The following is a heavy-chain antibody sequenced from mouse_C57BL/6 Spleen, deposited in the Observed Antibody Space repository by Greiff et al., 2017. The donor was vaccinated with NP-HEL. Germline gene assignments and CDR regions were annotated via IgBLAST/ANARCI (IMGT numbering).Heavy chain of an antibody. V-gene: IGHV1-82*01. CDR1: GYAFSSSW. D-gene: IGHD2-5*01. CDR2: IYPGDGDT. Sequence: VQLQQSGPELVKPGASVKISCKASGYAFSSSWMNWVKQRPGKGLEWIGRIYPGDGDTNYNGKFKGKATLTADKSSSTAYMQLSSLTSEDFAVYFCAREGDYSSSDYWGQGTTLTVSS. J-gene: IGHJ2*01. CDR3: AREGDYSSSDY.